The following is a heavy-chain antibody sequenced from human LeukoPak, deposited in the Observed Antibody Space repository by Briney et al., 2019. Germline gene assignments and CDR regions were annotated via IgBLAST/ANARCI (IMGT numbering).Heavy chain of an antibody. CDR1: GFTFSSYG. CDR3: ARDQLGYCSSTSCYAGY. V-gene: IGHV3-33*01. Sequence: GGSLRLSCAASGFTFSSYGMHWVRQAPGKGLEWVAVIWYDGSDKYYADSVKGRFTISRDNSKNTLYLQMNSLRAEDTAVYYCARDQLGYCSSTSCYAGYWGQGTLVTVSS. D-gene: IGHD2-2*01. J-gene: IGHJ4*02. CDR2: IWYDGSDK.